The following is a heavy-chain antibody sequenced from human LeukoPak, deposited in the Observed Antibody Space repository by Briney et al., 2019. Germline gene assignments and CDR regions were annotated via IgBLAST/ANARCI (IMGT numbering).Heavy chain of an antibody. D-gene: IGHD2-2*02. V-gene: IGHV1-2*02. CDR1: GYTFAAYY. CDR3: ARDLFMVVPAAIYDWFDP. Sequence: ASVKVSCKASGYTFAAYYMYWVRQAPGQGLEWMGWIRPNSGVTNYAQKFQGRVTMTRDTSISTAYMELSRLRSDDTAVYYCARDLFMVVPAAIYDWFDPWGQGTLVTVSS. CDR2: IRPNSGVT. J-gene: IGHJ5*02.